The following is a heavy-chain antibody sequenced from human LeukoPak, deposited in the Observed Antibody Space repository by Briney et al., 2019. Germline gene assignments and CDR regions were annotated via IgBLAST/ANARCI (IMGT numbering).Heavy chain of an antibody. D-gene: IGHD5-12*01. CDR3: ARGVVATKYYYYGMDV. Sequence: ASVKVSCKASGGTFSSYAISWVRQAPGQGLEWMGGIIPIFGTANYAQKFQGRVTITADESTSTAYTELSSLRSEDTAVYYCARGVVATKYYYYGMDVWGQGTTVTVSS. CDR2: IIPIFGTA. CDR1: GGTFSSYA. V-gene: IGHV1-69*13. J-gene: IGHJ6*02.